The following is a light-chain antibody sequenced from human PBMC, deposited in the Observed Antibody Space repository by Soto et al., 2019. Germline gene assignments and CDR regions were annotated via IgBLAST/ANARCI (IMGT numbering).Light chain of an antibody. J-gene: IGKJ4*01. Sequence: EIVLTQSPATLSLSPGERATLSCRASQSVSSSYLAWYQQKAGQAPRLLIFGASSRATGIPDRFSGSGSGTDFTLTINRLEPEDFAVYYCQQYGRSLTFGGGTKEEIK. CDR3: QQYGRSLT. CDR1: QSVSSSY. V-gene: IGKV3-20*01. CDR2: GAS.